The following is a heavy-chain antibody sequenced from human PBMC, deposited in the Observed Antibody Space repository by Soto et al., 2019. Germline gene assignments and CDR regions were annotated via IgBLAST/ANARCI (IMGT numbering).Heavy chain of an antibody. Sequence: SETLSLTCTVSGGSISSYYWSWIRQPPGKGLEWIGYIYYSGSTNYNPSLKSRVTISVDTSKNQFSLKLSSVTAADTAVYYCARHHFRPQGSSFMVTRPEYYFDYWGQGTLVTVSS. CDR3: ARHHFRPQGSSFMVTRPEYYFDY. D-gene: IGHD5-18*01. CDR2: IYYSGST. V-gene: IGHV4-59*08. CDR1: GGSISSYY. J-gene: IGHJ4*02.